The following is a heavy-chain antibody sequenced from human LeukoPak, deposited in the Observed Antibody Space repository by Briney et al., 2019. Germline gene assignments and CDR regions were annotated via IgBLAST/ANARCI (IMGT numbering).Heavy chain of an antibody. CDR2: ISGSGGST. J-gene: IGHJ4*02. CDR1: GFTFSSYA. Sequence: GGSLRLSCAASGFTFSSYAMSWVRQAPGRGLEWVSGISGSGGSTYYADSVKGRFTISRDNSKNTLYLQMDSLRAEDTAVYYCAKYGVPAILYYLDSWGQGTLVTVSS. CDR3: AKYGVPAILYYLDS. V-gene: IGHV3-23*01. D-gene: IGHD2-21*02.